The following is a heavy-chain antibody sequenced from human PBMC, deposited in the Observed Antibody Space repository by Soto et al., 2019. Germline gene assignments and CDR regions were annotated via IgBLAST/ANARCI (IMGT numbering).Heavy chain of an antibody. J-gene: IGHJ6*02. CDR3: AKDQQRVTIFGVVHPKSAYGMDV. V-gene: IGHV3-23*01. Sequence: PGGSLRLSCATPGFPFSSYAMSWVPQAPGKGLEWGSAISGSGGSTYYADSVKGRFTISRDNSKNTLYLQMNSLRVEDTAVYYCAKDQQRVTIFGVVHPKSAYGMDVWGQGTTVTVSS. CDR1: GFPFSSYA. CDR2: ISGSGGST. D-gene: IGHD3-3*01.